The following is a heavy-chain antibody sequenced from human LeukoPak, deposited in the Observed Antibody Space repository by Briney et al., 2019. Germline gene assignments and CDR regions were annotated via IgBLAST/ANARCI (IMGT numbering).Heavy chain of an antibody. CDR1: GGSFSGYY. D-gene: IGHD3-10*01. V-gene: IGHV4-34*01. CDR2: MNPGGNT. Sequence: HSETLSLTCAVNGGSFSGYYWSWIRQPPGKGLEWIGEMNPGGNTNYNPSLKSRVTISVDTSKNQSSLKLTSVTAADTAVYYCAREMIRGNNWFDPWGQGTLVTVSS. CDR3: AREMIRGNNWFDP. J-gene: IGHJ5*02.